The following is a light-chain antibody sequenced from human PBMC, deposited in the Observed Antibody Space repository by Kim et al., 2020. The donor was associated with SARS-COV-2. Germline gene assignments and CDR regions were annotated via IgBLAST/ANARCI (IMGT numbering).Light chain of an antibody. Sequence: VSPGQAASITCSGEKLGDKYACWYQQKPGQSPVLVIYQDSKRPSGIPERFSGSNSGNTATLTISGTQAMDEADYYCQAWDSSTGGFGGGTQLTVL. CDR1: KLGDKY. V-gene: IGLV3-1*01. CDR2: QDS. J-gene: IGLJ3*02. CDR3: QAWDSSTGG.